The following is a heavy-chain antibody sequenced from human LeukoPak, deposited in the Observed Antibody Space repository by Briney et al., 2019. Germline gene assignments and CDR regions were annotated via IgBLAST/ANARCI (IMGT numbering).Heavy chain of an antibody. D-gene: IGHD1-26*01. CDR3: AKDTGGATTYYFDY. CDR1: GGSFSGYY. CDR2: INHSGST. J-gene: IGHJ4*02. V-gene: IGHV4-34*01. Sequence: AETLSLTCAVYGGSFSGYYWSWIRQPPGKGLEWIGEINHSGSTNYNPSLKSRVTISVDTSKNQFSLKLSSVTAADTALYYCAKDTGGATTYYFDYWGQGTLVTVSS.